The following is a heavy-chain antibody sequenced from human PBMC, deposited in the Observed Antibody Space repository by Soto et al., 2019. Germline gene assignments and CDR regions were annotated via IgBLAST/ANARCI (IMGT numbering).Heavy chain of an antibody. D-gene: IGHD2-2*01. CDR3: ARDQVPDCSSTSCPYYYYYGMDV. Sequence: SETLSLTCTVSGGSISSYYWSWIRQPPGKGLKWIGYIYYSGSTNYNPSLKSRVTISVDTSKNQFSLKLSSVTAADTAVYYCARDQVPDCSSTSCPYYYYYGMDVWGQGTTVTVS. CDR2: IYYSGST. V-gene: IGHV4-59*01. CDR1: GGSISSYY. J-gene: IGHJ6*02.